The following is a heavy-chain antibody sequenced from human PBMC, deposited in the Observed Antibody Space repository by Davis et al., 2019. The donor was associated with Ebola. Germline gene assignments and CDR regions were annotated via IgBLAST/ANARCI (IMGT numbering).Heavy chain of an antibody. CDR3: ARGPTYYYYYDMDV. J-gene: IGHJ6*04. CDR2: INHSGST. V-gene: IGHV4-39*07. Sequence: SETLSLTCTVSGGSVRSGSYRWSWIRQPPGKGLEWIGEINHSGSTNYNPSLKSRVTISVDTSKNQFSLKLSSVTAADTAVYYCARGPTYYYYYDMDVWGKGTTVTVSS. CDR1: GGSVRSGSYR.